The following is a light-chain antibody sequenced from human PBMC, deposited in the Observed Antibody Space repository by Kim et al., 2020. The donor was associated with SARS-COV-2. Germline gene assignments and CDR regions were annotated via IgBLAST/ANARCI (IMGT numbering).Light chain of an antibody. CDR2: GAS. Sequence: LSAGERAPLSCRASQSLSTSFLAWYQQNPGHAPRLLIYGASSRATGIPDRFSGSASGTDFTLTISRLEPEDFAVYYCQQYAGSPYNFGQGTKLEI. J-gene: IGKJ2*01. CDR1: QSLSTSF. CDR3: QQYAGSPYN. V-gene: IGKV3-20*01.